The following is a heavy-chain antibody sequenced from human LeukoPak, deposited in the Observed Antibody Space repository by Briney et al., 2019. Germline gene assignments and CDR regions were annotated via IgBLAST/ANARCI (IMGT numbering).Heavy chain of an antibody. CDR1: GFSFSVYS. CDR2: ISGTGDYI. D-gene: IGHD4-23*01. CDR3: AKDIDYGGNQIDY. V-gene: IGHV3-21*01. Sequence: GGSLRLSCAASGFSFSVYSMNWVRQAPGRGLEWVSFISGTGDYIYYVDSVKGRFTISRDNAKNSLYLQMNSLRAEDTAVYYCAKDIDYGGNQIDYWGQGTLVTVSS. J-gene: IGHJ4*02.